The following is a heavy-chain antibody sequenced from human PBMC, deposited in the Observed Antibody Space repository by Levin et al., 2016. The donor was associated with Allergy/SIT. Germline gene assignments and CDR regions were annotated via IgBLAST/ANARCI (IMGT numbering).Heavy chain of an antibody. Sequence: GESLKISCAASGFTFSSYGMHWVRQAPGKGLEWVAVISYDGSNKYYADSVKGRFTISRDNSKNTLYLQMNSLRAEDTAVYYCAKFGEVVRADRFTAKFDYWGQGTLVTVSS. CDR2: ISYDGSNK. CDR3: AKFGEVVRADRFTAKFDY. V-gene: IGHV3-30*18. CDR1: GFTFSSYG. D-gene: IGHD3-16*01. J-gene: IGHJ4*02.